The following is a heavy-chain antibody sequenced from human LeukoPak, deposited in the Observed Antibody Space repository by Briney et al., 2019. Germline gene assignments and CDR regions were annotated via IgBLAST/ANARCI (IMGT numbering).Heavy chain of an antibody. CDR2: IYSGGST. J-gene: IGHJ4*02. D-gene: IGHD6-6*01. CDR3: ARASIAASGYYFHY. Sequence: GGSLRLSCAASGFTVSTNYMTWVRQAPGKGLEWVSVIYSGGSTFYADSVKGRFTISRDNSKNTLYLQMNSLRAEDTAVYYCARASIAASGYYFHYWGQGTLVTVSS. V-gene: IGHV3-66*02. CDR1: GFTVSTNY.